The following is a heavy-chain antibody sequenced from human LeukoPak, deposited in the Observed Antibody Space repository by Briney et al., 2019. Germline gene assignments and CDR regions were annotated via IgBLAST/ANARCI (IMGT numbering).Heavy chain of an antibody. CDR3: AKAYSSYFDY. J-gene: IGHJ4*02. V-gene: IGHV3-30*02. CDR2: IRYDGSNK. CDR1: GFTFSSYG. Sequence: GGSLRLSCAASGFTFSSYGMHWVRQAPGKALEWVAFIRYDGSNKYYADSVKGRFTISRDNSKNTLYLQMKSLRAEDTAVYYCAKAYSSYFDYWGQGTLVTVSS. D-gene: IGHD6-13*01.